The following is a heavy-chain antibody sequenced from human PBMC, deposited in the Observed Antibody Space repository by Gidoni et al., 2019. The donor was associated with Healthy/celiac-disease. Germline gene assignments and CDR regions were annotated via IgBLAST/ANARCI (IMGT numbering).Heavy chain of an antibody. J-gene: IGHJ5*02. CDR2: IYYSVRT. V-gene: IGHV4-39*01. Sequence: QLPLQEAGPGLVKPSEARSLTGTVAGGSIGSSSDYCGWIRQPPGKGLEWIGRIYYSVRTYSHPSLMSRVTISVDTSKNQFSLKLSSVTAADTSVYYCARHETRSKRSSWDLKDWFDPWGQGPLATGSP. CDR1: GGSIGSSSDY. D-gene: IGHD6-13*01. CDR3: ARHETRSKRSSWDLKDWFDP.